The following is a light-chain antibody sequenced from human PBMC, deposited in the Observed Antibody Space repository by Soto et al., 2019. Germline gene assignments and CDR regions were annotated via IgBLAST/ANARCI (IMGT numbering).Light chain of an antibody. CDR2: DAS. V-gene: IGKV3-11*01. J-gene: IGKJ4*01. CDR1: QSVSTY. CDR3: QQRSNWPST. Sequence: EIVLTQSPATLSLPPGERAALSCRASQSVSTYLAWYQQKPGQAPRLLIYDASKRATGIPARFSGSGSGTDFTLTISSLEPEDFAVYFCQQRSNWPSTFGGGTKVEI.